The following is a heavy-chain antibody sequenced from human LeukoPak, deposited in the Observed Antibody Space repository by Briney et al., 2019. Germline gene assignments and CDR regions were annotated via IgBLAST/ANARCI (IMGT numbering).Heavy chain of an antibody. J-gene: IGHJ2*01. V-gene: IGHV1-8*03. CDR1: GYTFTSYD. Sequence: ASVKVSCKASGYTFTSYDINWVRQATGQGLGWMGWMNPNSGNTGYAQKFQGRVTITRNTSISTAYMELSSLRSEDTAVYYCARVVVAATVWYFDLWGRGTLVTVSS. CDR2: MNPNSGNT. D-gene: IGHD2-15*01. CDR3: ARVVVAATVWYFDL.